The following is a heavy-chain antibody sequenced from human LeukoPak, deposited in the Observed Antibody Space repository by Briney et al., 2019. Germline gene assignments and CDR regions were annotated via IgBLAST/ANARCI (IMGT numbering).Heavy chain of an antibody. Sequence: KTSETLSLTCTVSGASVGSAGCYWSWIRQPPGKGLEWIGEINHSGSTNYNPSLKSRVTISVDTSKNQFSLKLSSVTAADTAVYYCARGRGWFQKYFDYWGQGTLVTVSS. J-gene: IGHJ4*02. CDR1: GASVGSAGCY. D-gene: IGHD6-19*01. V-gene: IGHV4-34*01. CDR2: INHSGST. CDR3: ARGRGWFQKYFDY.